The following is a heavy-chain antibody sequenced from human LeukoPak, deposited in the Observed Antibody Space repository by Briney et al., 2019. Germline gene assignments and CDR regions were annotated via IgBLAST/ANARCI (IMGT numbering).Heavy chain of an antibody. CDR2: IYTSGST. D-gene: IGHD3-22*01. V-gene: IGHV4-61*02. CDR3: ARDGYYYDSSGYQNYFDY. Sequence: SQTLSLTCTVSGGSISSGSYYWSWIRQPAGKGLEWIGRIYTSGSTNYNPSLKSRVTISVDTSKNQFSLKLSSVTAADTAMYYCARDGYYYDSSGYQNYFDYWGQGTLVTVSS. J-gene: IGHJ4*02. CDR1: GGSISSGSYY.